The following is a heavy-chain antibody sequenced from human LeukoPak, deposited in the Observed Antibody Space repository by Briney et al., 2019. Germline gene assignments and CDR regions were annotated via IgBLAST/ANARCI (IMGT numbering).Heavy chain of an antibody. Sequence: SQTLSLTCTVSGGSISSGCYYWSWIRQPAGKGLEWIGRIYTSGSTNYNPSLKSRVTISVDTSKNQFSLKLSSVTAADTAVYYCAREGGYYGGFDYWGQGTLVTVSS. V-gene: IGHV4-61*02. D-gene: IGHD3-22*01. CDR2: IYTSGST. CDR3: AREGGYYGGFDY. J-gene: IGHJ4*02. CDR1: GGSISSGCYY.